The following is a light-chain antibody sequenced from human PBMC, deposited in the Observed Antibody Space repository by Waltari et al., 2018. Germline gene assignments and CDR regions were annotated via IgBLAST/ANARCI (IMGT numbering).Light chain of an antibody. CDR3: QQHNNFWT. Sequence: EIVMTQSPATLSVSPGERAILSCRASQSFSSNLAWYQQKPGQAPRLLIYAASTRATGIPARFSGSGSGTDFTLTISSLQSEDFAVYYCQQHNNFWTFGQGTKVEIK. CDR2: AAS. V-gene: IGKV3-15*01. J-gene: IGKJ1*01. CDR1: QSFSSN.